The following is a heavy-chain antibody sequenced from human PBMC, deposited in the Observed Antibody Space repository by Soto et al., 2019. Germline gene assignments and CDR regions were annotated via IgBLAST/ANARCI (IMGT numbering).Heavy chain of an antibody. Sequence: PGGSLRLSCAASGFTFSSYAMSWVRQAPGKGLGWVSAISGSGGSTYYADSVKGRFTISRDNSKNTLYLQMNSLRAEDTAVYYCAKRAAPYYYDSSGYHFDYWGQGALVTVSS. CDR2: ISGSGGST. D-gene: IGHD3-22*01. V-gene: IGHV3-23*01. J-gene: IGHJ4*02. CDR3: AKRAAPYYYDSSGYHFDY. CDR1: GFTFSSYA.